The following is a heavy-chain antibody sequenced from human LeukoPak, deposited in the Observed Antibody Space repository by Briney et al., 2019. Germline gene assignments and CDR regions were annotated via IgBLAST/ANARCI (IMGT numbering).Heavy chain of an antibody. Sequence: GGSLRLSCAASGFVFSSYAMHWVRQAPGKGLDWVAIISYDGSNKYYADSVKGRFTISRDSSKNTLYLQMNSLRAEDTAVYYCARDFFPIVDSSWYEIGYWGQGTLVTVSS. CDR3: ARDFFPIVDSSWYEIGY. V-gene: IGHV3-30-3*01. J-gene: IGHJ4*02. D-gene: IGHD6-13*01. CDR1: GFVFSSYA. CDR2: ISYDGSNK.